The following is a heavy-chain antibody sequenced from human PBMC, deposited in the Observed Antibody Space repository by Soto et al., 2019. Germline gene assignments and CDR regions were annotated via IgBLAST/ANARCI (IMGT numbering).Heavy chain of an antibody. J-gene: IGHJ6*02. CDR2: IKHSGST. Sequence: QVQLQQWGAGLLKPSETLSLTCAVYGGSFSGYYWSWIRQPPGKGLEWIGEIKHSGSTNYNPSLTSRVTISVDTSKNQLPVKLSSVTAADTAVYYCARGRYEFGSGHTAGMDVWGQGTTVTVSS. CDR3: ARGRYEFGSGHTAGMDV. D-gene: IGHD3-3*01. CDR1: GGSFSGYY. V-gene: IGHV4-34*01.